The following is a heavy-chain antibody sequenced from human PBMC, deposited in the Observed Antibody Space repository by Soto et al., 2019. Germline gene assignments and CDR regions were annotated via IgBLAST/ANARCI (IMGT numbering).Heavy chain of an antibody. D-gene: IGHD6-6*01. Sequence: PGGSLRLSCAASGFTFSSYAMHWVRQAPGKGLEWVAVISYDGSNKYYADSVKGRFTISRDNSKNTLYLQMNSLRAEDTAVYYCARETEYSSSSPAFEIWGQGTMVTVSS. J-gene: IGHJ3*02. V-gene: IGHV3-30-3*01. CDR1: GFTFSSYA. CDR3: ARETEYSSSSPAFEI. CDR2: ISYDGSNK.